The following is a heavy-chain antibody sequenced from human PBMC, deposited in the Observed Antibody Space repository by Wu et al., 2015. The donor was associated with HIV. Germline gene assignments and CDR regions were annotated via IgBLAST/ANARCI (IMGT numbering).Heavy chain of an antibody. Sequence: QVQLVQLGAEVKKPGSSVKVTCKASGDGFTSYAVSWVRQAPGQGLEWMGGINPLFGTTKHAQKFQDRVTFTTDESKSTAYMELSSLRSEDTAVYYCARISLGYRTYPYYFYGMDIVGQGTTVTV. V-gene: IGHV1-69*05. CDR2: INPLFGTT. J-gene: IGHJ6*02. CDR1: GDGFTSYA. CDR3: ARISLGYRTYPYYFYGMDI. D-gene: IGHD5-18*01.